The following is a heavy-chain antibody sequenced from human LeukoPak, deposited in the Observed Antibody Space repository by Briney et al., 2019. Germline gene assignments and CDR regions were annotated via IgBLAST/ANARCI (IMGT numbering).Heavy chain of an antibody. Sequence: GASVKLSCKASGYTFTSYGISWVRQAPGQGFEWVGWISAYNGNTNYAQKLQSRVTMTTDTCTSTAYMELSSLRSEDTDVYYCAIAYYYGSGSYYNGFLFFDYWGQGTLVTVSS. CDR2: ISAYNGNT. J-gene: IGHJ4*02. D-gene: IGHD3-10*01. CDR1: GYTFTSYG. V-gene: IGHV1-18*01. CDR3: AIAYYYGSGSYYNGFLFFDY.